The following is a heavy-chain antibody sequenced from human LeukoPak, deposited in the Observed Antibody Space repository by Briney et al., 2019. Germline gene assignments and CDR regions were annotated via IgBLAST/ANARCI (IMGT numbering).Heavy chain of an antibody. V-gene: IGHV4-59*01. CDR1: GGSISSYY. CDR2: IYYSGST. CDR3: ARGGYNYGYGY. J-gene: IGHJ4*02. D-gene: IGHD5-18*01. Sequence: PSETPSLTCTVSGGSISSYYWSWIRQPPGKGLEWIGYIYYSGSTNYNPSLKSRVTISVDTSKNQFSLKLSSVTAADTAVYYCARGGYNYGYGYWGQGTLVTVSS.